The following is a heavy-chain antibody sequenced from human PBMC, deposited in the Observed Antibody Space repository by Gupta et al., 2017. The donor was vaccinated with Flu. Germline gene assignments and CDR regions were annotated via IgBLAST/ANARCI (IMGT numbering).Heavy chain of an antibody. CDR2: ISYDGSNK. V-gene: IGHV3-30*18. D-gene: IGHD1-7*01. Sequence: QVQLVESGGGVVQHGRYLRLSCGASGLTLSGYGSHWVRQAPGKGLEWVAVISYDGSNKYYADSVKGRFTISRDNSKNTLYLQMNSLRAEDTAVYYCAKSGNWNYFDFDYWGQGTLVTVSS. CDR1: GLTLSGYG. CDR3: AKSGNWNYFDFDY. J-gene: IGHJ4*02.